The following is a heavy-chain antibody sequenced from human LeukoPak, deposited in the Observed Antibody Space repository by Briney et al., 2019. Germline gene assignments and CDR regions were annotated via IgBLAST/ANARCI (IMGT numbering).Heavy chain of an antibody. D-gene: IGHD6-19*01. V-gene: IGHV3-9*01. CDR1: GFIFNNYA. Sequence: GGSLRLSCAGSGFIFNNYAMHWVRQPPGKGLEWVSGISWNSGTIDYADSVRGRFTISRDNAKNSLYLQMDSLRVEDTAFYYCAKGNRRHYTSGPNPDSLHWGQGALVTVSS. J-gene: IGHJ4*02. CDR2: ISWNSGTI. CDR3: AKGNRRHYTSGPNPDSLH.